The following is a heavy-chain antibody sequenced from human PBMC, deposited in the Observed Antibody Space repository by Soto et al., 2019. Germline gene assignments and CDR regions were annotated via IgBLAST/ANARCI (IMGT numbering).Heavy chain of an antibody. J-gene: IGHJ4*02. CDR2: ISDSGSST. D-gene: IGHD2-2*01. V-gene: IGHV3-23*01. Sequence: VQLLESGGGLVQPGGSLRLSCAASGFTFRSYAMSWVRQAPGKGLEWVSVISDSGSSTYYAASVKGRFTISRDNSMNTLHLQMNSLRAEDTAVYYCAKGRITSYYDGLDYWGQGTQVTVSS. CDR1: GFTFRSYA. CDR3: AKGRITSYYDGLDY.